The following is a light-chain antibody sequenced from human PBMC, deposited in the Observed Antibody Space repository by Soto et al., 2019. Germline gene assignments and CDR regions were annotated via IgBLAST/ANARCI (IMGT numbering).Light chain of an antibody. J-gene: IGLJ1*01. V-gene: IGLV2-14*01. CDR2: DVS. CDR3: SSYTTGGSYV. Sequence: QSALTQPASVSGSPGLSIAISCTGTSSDVGGYNSVSWYQQHPGKAPKLMIYDVSNRPSGVSNRFSGSKSGNTASLTISGXXXXDEGDYYCSSYTTGGSYVFGTGTKLTVL. CDR1: SSDVGGYNS.